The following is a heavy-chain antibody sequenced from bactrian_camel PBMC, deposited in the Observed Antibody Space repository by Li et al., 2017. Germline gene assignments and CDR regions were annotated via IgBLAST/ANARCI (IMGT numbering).Heavy chain of an antibody. Sequence: HVQLVESGGGSVQAGGSLRLSCAASGNTLTSSCMAWFRQVPGKEREGVACTGSGGPTTYADSVKGRFTLSEDSATKTLYLQMDNLKPEDSATYYCAAGQGVGWCLDVIRVGAEPDLDYWGHGTQVTVSS. J-gene: IGHJ4*01. CDR2: TGSGGPT. CDR3: AAGQGVGWCLDVIRVGAEPDLDY. D-gene: IGHD5*01. CDR1: GNTLTSSC. V-gene: IGHV3S53*01.